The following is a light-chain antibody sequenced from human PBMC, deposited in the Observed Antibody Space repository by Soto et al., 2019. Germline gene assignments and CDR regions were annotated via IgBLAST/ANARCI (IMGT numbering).Light chain of an antibody. J-gene: IGKJ1*01. V-gene: IGKV1-5*03. CDR2: KAS. CDR1: QSISSW. CDR3: QHYNSYSEA. Sequence: DIQMTQSPSTLSASVGDRVTITCRASQSISSWLAWYQQKPGKAPKLLIYKASTLKSGVPSRFSGSGPGTEFTLTISSLQPDDFATYYCQHYNSYSEAFGQGTKGDIK.